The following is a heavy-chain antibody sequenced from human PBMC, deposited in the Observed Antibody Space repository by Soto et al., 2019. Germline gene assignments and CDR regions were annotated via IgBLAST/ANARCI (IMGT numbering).Heavy chain of an antibody. CDR2: IYYSGKT. D-gene: IGHD5-12*01. Sequence: SETLSPTCTVSGDSISSGDYYWSWLRQPPGKGLEWIGGIYYSGKTNYNPSLKSRVTMSVDKSKNPFSLELTSVTAADTAVYYCARDRTSGGGYRRRWFDPWGQGTLVTVSS. CDR3: ARDRTSGGGYRRRWFDP. J-gene: IGHJ5*02. CDR1: GDSISSGDYY. V-gene: IGHV4-39*07.